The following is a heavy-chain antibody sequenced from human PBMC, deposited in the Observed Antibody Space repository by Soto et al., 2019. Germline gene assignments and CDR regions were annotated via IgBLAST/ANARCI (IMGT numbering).Heavy chain of an antibody. Sequence: GGSLRLSCAVSGFTFSDYWMSWVRQAPGKGLEWVANIKQDGNEKYYVDSVKGRFTISRDNAKNSLYLQMNSLRVEDTALYYCVRDHNWAFDYWAPGTLVTVSS. D-gene: IGHD1-20*01. V-gene: IGHV3-7*01. CDR1: GFTFSDYW. J-gene: IGHJ4*02. CDR2: IKQDGNEK. CDR3: VRDHNWAFDY.